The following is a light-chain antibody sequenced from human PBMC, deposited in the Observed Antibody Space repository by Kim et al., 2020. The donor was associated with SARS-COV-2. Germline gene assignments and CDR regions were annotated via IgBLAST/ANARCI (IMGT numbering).Light chain of an antibody. CDR2: EGT. J-gene: IGLJ2*01. Sequence: YDLVSWYQVHPGKVPKLIIYEGTKRPSGVSNRFSGSKSGHTAFLTISGLQPGDEAEYYCCSYAGSSTLLFGGGTQLTVL. V-gene: IGLV2-23*01. CDR1: YDL. CDR3: CSYAGSSTLL.